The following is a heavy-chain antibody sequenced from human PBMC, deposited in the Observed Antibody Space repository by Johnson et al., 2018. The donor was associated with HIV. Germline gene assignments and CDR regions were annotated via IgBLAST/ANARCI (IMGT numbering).Heavy chain of an antibody. J-gene: IGHJ3*02. CDR1: GFTFDDYA. V-gene: IGHV3-9*01. D-gene: IGHD5-18*01. CDR3: AKVDTATNDAFDI. Sequence: VQLVESGGGLVQPGRSLRLSCAASGFTFDDYAMHWVRQAPGKGLGWVSGIRWNSDNIAYADSVKGRFTISRDNAKNSLYLQMNRLRAEDTALYYCAKVDTATNDAFDIWGQGTMVTVSS. CDR2: IRWNSDNI.